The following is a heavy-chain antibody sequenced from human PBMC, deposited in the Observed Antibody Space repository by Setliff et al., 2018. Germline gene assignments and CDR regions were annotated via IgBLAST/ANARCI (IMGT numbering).Heavy chain of an antibody. V-gene: IGHV3-30*02. CDR1: GFTFSSYG. J-gene: IGHJ3*02. D-gene: IGHD6-19*01. Sequence: GGSLRLSCAASGFTFSSYGMHWVRQAPGKGLEWVAFIRYDGSNKYYADSVKGRFTISRDNAKNSLYLQMNSLRAEDTAVYYCASVIKEQWLVTHDAFDIWGQGTMVTVSS. CDR3: ASVIKEQWLVTHDAFDI. CDR2: IRYDGSNK.